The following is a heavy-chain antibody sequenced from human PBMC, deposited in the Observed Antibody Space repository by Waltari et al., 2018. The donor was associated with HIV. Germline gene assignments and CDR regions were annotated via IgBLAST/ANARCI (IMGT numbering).Heavy chain of an antibody. Sequence: QVQLVESGGGVVQPGRSLRLSCAASGFTFSSYGMHWVRQAPGKGLEWVAVISYDGSNKYYEDSVKGRFTISRDNSKNTLYLQMNSLRAEDTAVYYCAKDGDSDYYGSGSYGYWGQGTLVTVSS. D-gene: IGHD3-10*01. CDR1: GFTFSSYG. V-gene: IGHV3-30*18. J-gene: IGHJ4*02. CDR3: AKDGDSDYYGSGSYGY. CDR2: ISYDGSNK.